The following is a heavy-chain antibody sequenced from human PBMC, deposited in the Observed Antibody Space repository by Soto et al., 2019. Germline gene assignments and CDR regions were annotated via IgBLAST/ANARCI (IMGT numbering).Heavy chain of an antibody. D-gene: IGHD2-21*01. CDR3: AREPLCGGKFDANYFDP. J-gene: IGHJ5*02. V-gene: IGHV1-3*04. CDR1: GYAFIPYP. CDR2: LNIGNGNT. Sequence: QVQLVQSGAEVKKPGASVKISCKASGYAFIPYPIHWVGQAIGHSLEWLGWLNIGNGNTEYSQNFQGRLTITKDTSATTVYMELSSLRSEDTAVYYCAREPLCGGKFDANYFDPWGQGTLVTVSS.